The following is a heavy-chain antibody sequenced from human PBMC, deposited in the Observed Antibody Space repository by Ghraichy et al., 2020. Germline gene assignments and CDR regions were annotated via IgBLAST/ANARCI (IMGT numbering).Heavy chain of an antibody. CDR2: IYHSGST. V-gene: IGHV4-4*02. J-gene: IGHJ6*02. CDR1: GGSISSSNW. D-gene: IGHD3-22*01. Sequence: SETLSLTCAVSGGSISSSNWWSWVRQPPGKGLEWIGEIYHSGSTNYNPSLKSRVTISVDKSKNQFSLKLSSVTAADTAVYYCARDPFLSDSSGYLNLTSYYYYYGMDVWGQGTTVTVSS. CDR3: ARDPFLSDSSGYLNLTSYYYYYGMDV.